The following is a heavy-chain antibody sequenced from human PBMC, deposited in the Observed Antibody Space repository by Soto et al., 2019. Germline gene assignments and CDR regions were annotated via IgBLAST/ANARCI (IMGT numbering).Heavy chain of an antibody. V-gene: IGHV3-23*01. J-gene: IGHJ4*02. CDR2: ISNNGDTA. Sequence: GGSLRLACATSGFTFSSYAMVWVRQAAEKGLEWVASISNNGDTAYYADSVKGRFTISRGNSENTLYLQMNGLRADDTALYFCAKSRVFIGAIVTLLDSWGQGTQVTVSS. CDR1: GFTFSSYA. CDR3: AKSRVFIGAIVTLLDS. D-gene: IGHD3-16*02.